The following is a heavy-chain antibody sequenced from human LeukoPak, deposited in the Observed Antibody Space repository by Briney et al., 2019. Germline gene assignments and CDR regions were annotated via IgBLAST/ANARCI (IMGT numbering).Heavy chain of an antibody. CDR3: ARDGGKGWLWFDY. CDR2: LYFSGTT. J-gene: IGHJ4*02. D-gene: IGHD3-9*01. V-gene: IGHV4-59*01. CDR1: GGSISSYY. Sequence: AETLSLTCTVSGGSISSYYWSWIRQPPGKGLEYIGYLYFSGTTNYNPSLKSRVTISVDTSKNQFSLKLSSVTAADTAVYYCARDGGKGWLWFDYWGQGTLVTVSS.